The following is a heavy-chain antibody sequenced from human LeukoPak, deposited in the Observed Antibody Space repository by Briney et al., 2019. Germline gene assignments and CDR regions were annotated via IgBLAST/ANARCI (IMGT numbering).Heavy chain of an antibody. Sequence: SETLSLTCTVSGGSISSSSYYWGWIRQPPGKGLEWIGSIYYSGSTYYNPSLKSRVTISVDTSRNQFSLKLSSVTAADTAVYYCARGNDFWSTGGYYYYYMDVWGKGTTVTVSS. J-gene: IGHJ6*03. V-gene: IGHV4-39*01. CDR3: ARGNDFWSTGGYYYYYMDV. D-gene: IGHD3-3*01. CDR1: GGSISSSSYY. CDR2: IYYSGST.